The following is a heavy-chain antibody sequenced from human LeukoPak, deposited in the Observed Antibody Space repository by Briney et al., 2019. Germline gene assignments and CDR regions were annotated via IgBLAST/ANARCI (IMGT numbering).Heavy chain of an antibody. D-gene: IGHD3-22*01. V-gene: IGHV3-20*04. CDR2: INWNGGST. J-gene: IGHJ4*02. Sequence: GGSLRLSCAASGFTFDDYGMSWVRQAPGKGLEWVSGINWNGGSTGYADSVKGRFTISRDNAKNSLYLQMNSLRAEDTALYYCATIGDYYDSSGYPGYWGQGTLVTVSS. CDR3: ATIGDYYDSSGYPGY. CDR1: GFTFDDYG.